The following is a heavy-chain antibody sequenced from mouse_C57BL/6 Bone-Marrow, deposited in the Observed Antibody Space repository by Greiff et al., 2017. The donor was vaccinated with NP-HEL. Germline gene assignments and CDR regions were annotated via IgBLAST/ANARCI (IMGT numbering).Heavy chain of an antibody. CDR3: ARSDV. Sequence: VHLVESGAELVKPGASVKLSCKASGYTFTSYWMQWVKQRPGQGLEWIGEIDPSDSYTNYNQKFKGKATLTVDTSSSTAYMQLSSLTSEDSAVYYCARSDVWGTGTTVTVSS. CDR2: IDPSDSYT. CDR1: GYTFTSYW. V-gene: IGHV1-50*01. J-gene: IGHJ1*03.